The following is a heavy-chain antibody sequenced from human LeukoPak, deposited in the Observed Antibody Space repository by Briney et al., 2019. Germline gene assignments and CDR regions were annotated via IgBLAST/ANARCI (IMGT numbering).Heavy chain of an antibody. CDR1: GFALSNARMG. V-gene: IGHV2-26*01. Sequence: SGPTLVNPTETLTLTCTVSGFALSNARMGVSWIRQPPGKALEWLAHIFSNDEKSYSTSLKSRLTISKDTSKSQVVLTMTNMDPVDTATYYCARILSNWGYFDYWGQGTLVTVSS. D-gene: IGHD7-27*01. CDR2: IFSNDEK. CDR3: ARILSNWGYFDY. J-gene: IGHJ4*02.